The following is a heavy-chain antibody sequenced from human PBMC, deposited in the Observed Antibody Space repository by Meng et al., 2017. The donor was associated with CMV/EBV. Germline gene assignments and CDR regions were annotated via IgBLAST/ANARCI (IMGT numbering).Heavy chain of an antibody. CDR1: GLTFSSYG. J-gene: IGHJ4*02. Sequence: GESLKISCAASGLTFSSYGMHWVRQAPGKGLEWVAFIRYDGSNKYYADSVKGRFTISRDNSKNTLYLQMNSLRAEDTAVYYCAKGRSGWQLHYFDYWGQGTLVTVSS. V-gene: IGHV3-30*02. CDR2: IRYDGSNK. D-gene: IGHD6-19*01. CDR3: AKGRSGWQLHYFDY.